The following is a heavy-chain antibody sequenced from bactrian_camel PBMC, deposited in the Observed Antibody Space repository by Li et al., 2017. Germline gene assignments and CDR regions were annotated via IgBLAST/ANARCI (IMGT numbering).Heavy chain of an antibody. CDR3: GQEWSY. V-gene: IGHV3S1*01. CDR2: ITDNGEFT. D-gene: IGHD1*01. J-gene: IGHJ4*01. CDR1: GLSFSDSW. Sequence: QVQLVESGGALVQPGGSLTLSCTTSGLSFSDSWMYWVRQAPGRGLEWLSRITDNGEFTWYADSVKGRLTISRDNRKKTAYLQLTSLNPEDTAVYYCGQEWSYWGQGTQVTV.